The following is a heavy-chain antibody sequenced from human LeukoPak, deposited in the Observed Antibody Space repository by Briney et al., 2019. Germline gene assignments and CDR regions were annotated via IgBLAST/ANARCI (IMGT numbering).Heavy chain of an antibody. CDR2: FDPEDGET. CDR3: ATVSSGWYLGAFDI. J-gene: IGHJ3*02. D-gene: IGHD6-19*01. V-gene: IGHV1-24*01. Sequence: ASVTVSCKVSGYTLTELSMHWVRQAPGEGLEWMGGFDPEDGETIYAQKFQGRVTMTEDTSTDTAYMELSSLRSEDTAVYYCATVSSGWYLGAFDIWGQGTMVTVSS. CDR1: GYTLTELS.